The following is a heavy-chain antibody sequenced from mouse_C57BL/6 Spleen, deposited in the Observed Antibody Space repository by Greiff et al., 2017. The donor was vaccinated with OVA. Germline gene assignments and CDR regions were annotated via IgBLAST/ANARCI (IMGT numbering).Heavy chain of an antibody. CDR1: GYTFTDYY. CDR2: INPNNGGT. CDR3: ARGGNYVGY. J-gene: IGHJ2*01. V-gene: IGHV1-26*01. Sequence: EVQLQQSGPELVKPGASVKISCTASGYTFTDYYMTWVKQSHGKSLEWIGDINPNNGGTSYNQKFKGKATLTVDKSYSTAYMELRSLTSEDSAVYYCARGGNYVGYWGQGTTLTVSS.